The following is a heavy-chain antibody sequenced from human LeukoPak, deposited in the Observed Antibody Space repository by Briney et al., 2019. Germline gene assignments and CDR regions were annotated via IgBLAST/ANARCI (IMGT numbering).Heavy chain of an antibody. V-gene: IGHV1-69*13. J-gene: IGHJ4*02. CDR3: ARGSRRTLNYYGSGSCDY. D-gene: IGHD3-10*01. Sequence: SVKVSCKASGYTFTTYAMNWVRQAPGQGLEWMGGIIPIFGTANYAQKFQGRVTITADESTSTAYMELSSLRSEDTAVYYCARGSRRTLNYYGSGSCDYWGQGTLVTVSS. CDR1: GYTFTTYA. CDR2: IIPIFGTA.